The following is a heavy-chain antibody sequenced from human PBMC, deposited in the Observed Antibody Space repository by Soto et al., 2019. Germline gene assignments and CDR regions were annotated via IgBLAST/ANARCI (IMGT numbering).Heavy chain of an antibody. D-gene: IGHD4-17*01. CDR2: ITGSGGST. V-gene: IGHV3-23*01. Sequence: EVQLLESGGGLVQPGGSLRLSCAASGFTFGTYAMNWVRQAPGKGLEWVSGITGSGGSTYYADSVKGRFTISRDNSKNTLYLQMNSLRAEDTAVYYCAREGYGDYFDYWGQGTLVTVSS. CDR3: AREGYGDYFDY. J-gene: IGHJ4*02. CDR1: GFTFGTYA.